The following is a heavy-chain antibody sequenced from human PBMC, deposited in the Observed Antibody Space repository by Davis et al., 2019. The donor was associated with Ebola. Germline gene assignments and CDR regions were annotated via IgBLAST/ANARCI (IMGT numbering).Heavy chain of an antibody. D-gene: IGHD6-13*01. CDR1: GYTFTGYY. Sequence: ASVKVSCKASGYTFTGYYMHWVRQAPGQGLEWMGRINPYSGGTNYAQRFQGRVTMTRDTSISTAYMGLSRLRSEDTAVYYCAVGWQQLSRYWGQGTLVTVSS. CDR2: INPYSGGT. J-gene: IGHJ4*02. CDR3: AVGWQQLSRY. V-gene: IGHV1-2*06.